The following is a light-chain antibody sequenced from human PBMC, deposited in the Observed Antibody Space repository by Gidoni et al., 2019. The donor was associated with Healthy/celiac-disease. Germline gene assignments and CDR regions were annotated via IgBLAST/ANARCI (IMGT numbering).Light chain of an antibody. V-gene: IGLV3-1*01. CDR3: QAWDSSVV. Sequence: SYELTQPPPGSVSPGQTASITCSGDKLGDKYACWYQQKPGQSPVLVIYQDSKRPSGIPERFSCSNSGTTATLALRGTQAIDEADYYCQAWDSSVVFGGGTKLTVL. J-gene: IGLJ2*01. CDR2: QDS. CDR1: KLGDKY.